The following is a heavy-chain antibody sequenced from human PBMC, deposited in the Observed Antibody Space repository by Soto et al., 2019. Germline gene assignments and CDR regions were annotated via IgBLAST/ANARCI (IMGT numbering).Heavy chain of an antibody. D-gene: IGHD3-3*01. CDR3: ARDFRTLDRRVTYAMDV. CDR2: ISSSGSIR. CDR1: GFTYGAYE. J-gene: IGHJ6*02. Sequence: PGGSLRLSCAVSGFTYGAYEMNWVRQAPGKGLEWVSYISSSGSIRYYADSVQGRFTISRDNANNSLYLQMNSLRAEDTAVYYCARDFRTLDRRVTYAMDVWGQGTTVTVSS. V-gene: IGHV3-48*03.